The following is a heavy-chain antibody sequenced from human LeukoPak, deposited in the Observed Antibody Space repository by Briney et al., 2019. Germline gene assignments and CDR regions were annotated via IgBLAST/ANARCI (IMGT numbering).Heavy chain of an antibody. Sequence: GGSLRLSCAASGFTFSNYAMSWVRQAPGKGLEWVSSISSNGGTTYYADSMKGRFTISRDNSKNTLYLQMNSLRAEDTAVYYCVKDRPTWPIDYWGQGTLVTVSS. D-gene: IGHD5-12*01. CDR2: ISSNGGTT. CDR1: GFTFSNYA. CDR3: VKDRPTWPIDY. V-gene: IGHV3-23*01. J-gene: IGHJ4*02.